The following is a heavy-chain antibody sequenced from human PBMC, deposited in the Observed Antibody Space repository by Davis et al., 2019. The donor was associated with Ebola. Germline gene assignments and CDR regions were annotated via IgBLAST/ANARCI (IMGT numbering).Heavy chain of an antibody. V-gene: IGHV1-3*01. J-gene: IGHJ6*02. D-gene: IGHD5-24*01. CDR2: INAGNGNT. CDR1: GYTFTSYA. Sequence: ASVTVSCKASGYTFTSYAMHWVRQAPGQRLEWMGWINAGNGNTKYSQKFQGRVTITRDTSASTAYMELSSLRSEDTAVYYCARAGGDGYNHYYYYGMDVWGQGTTVTVSS. CDR3: ARAGGDGYNHYYYYGMDV.